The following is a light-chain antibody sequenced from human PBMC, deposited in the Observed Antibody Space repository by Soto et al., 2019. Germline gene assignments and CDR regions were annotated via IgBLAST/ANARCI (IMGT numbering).Light chain of an antibody. V-gene: IGKV1-5*01. CDR3: QQYNSYSWT. CDR2: DAS. Sequence: DIQMTQSPSTLSASVGDRVTITCRASQSISSWLAWYQQKPGKAPKLQIYDASSLESGVPSRFSGSGSGTEFTLTISSLQPDDFATYYCQQYNSYSWTFGQGTKVEI. CDR1: QSISSW. J-gene: IGKJ1*01.